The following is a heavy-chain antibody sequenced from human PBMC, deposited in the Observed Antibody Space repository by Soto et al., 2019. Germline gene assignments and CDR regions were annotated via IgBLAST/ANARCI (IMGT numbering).Heavy chain of an antibody. J-gene: IGHJ6*02. V-gene: IGHV4-31*01. CDR2: IYYSGST. Sequence: QVQLQESGPGLVKPSQTLSLTCTVSGGSISSGGYYWSWIRQHPGKGLEWIGYIYYSGSTYYNPSLKSLVTIAVDTSKNQFSLKLSSVTAADTAVYYCARIPVAASHYGMDVWGQGTTVTVSS. D-gene: IGHD2-15*01. CDR3: ARIPVAASHYGMDV. CDR1: GGSISSGGYY.